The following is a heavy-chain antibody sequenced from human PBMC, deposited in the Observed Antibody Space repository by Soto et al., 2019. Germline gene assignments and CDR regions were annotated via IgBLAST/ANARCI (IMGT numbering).Heavy chain of an antibody. D-gene: IGHD6-19*01. Sequence: SETLSLTCAVXGGSTNNYYWSWIRQSPGKGLEWIGYIYYSGSTNYNPSLKSRVTISVDTSKNQFSLKLSSVTAADTAVYYCARHGAGTDAFDIWGQGTMVTVSS. J-gene: IGHJ3*02. CDR2: IYYSGST. V-gene: IGHV4-59*08. CDR1: GGSTNNYY. CDR3: ARHGAGTDAFDI.